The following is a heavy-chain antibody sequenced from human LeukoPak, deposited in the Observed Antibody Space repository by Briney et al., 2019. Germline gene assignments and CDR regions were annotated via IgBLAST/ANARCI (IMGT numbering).Heavy chain of an antibody. CDR3: ARHGVEYSSSSWFDP. J-gene: IGHJ5*02. CDR1: GGSIRTYY. V-gene: IGHV4-4*09. Sequence: PSETLSLTCTVSGGSIRTYYWSWIQQPPGKGLEWIGYIYTSGSTNYNPSLKSRVTISVDTSKNQFSLKLSSVTAADTAVYYCARHGVEYSSSSWFDPWGQGTLVTVSS. CDR2: IYTSGST. D-gene: IGHD6-6*01.